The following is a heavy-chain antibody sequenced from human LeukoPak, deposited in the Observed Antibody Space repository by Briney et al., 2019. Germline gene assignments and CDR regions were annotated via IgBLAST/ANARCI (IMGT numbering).Heavy chain of an antibody. J-gene: IGHJ4*02. D-gene: IGHD1-26*01. CDR1: GGSISSGGYS. Sequence: SETLSLTCAVSGGSISSGGYSWSWIRQPPGKGLEWIGYIYHSGSTYCNPSLKSRVTISVDRSKNQFSLKLSSVTAADTAVYYCARAKGGEGATIDYWGQGTLVTVSS. CDR2: IYHSGST. V-gene: IGHV4-30-2*01. CDR3: ARAKGGEGATIDY.